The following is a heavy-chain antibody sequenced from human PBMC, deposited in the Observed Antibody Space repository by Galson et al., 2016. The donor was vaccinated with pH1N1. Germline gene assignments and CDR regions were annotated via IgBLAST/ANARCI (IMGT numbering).Heavy chain of an antibody. Sequence: SVKVSCKASGVTFSNYAVSWVRQAPGQGLEWMGGILPVLGITNYAQKFQGRVTINADKSTTTAYMELSSLRSEDAAVYYCATHLGIYSGYDGWGQGTLVTVSS. V-gene: IGHV1-69*10. D-gene: IGHD5-12*01. CDR3: ATHLGIYSGYDG. J-gene: IGHJ4*02. CDR2: ILPVLGIT. CDR1: GVTFSNYA.